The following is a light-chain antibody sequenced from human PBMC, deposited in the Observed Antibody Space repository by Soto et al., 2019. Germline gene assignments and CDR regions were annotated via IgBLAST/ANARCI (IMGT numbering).Light chain of an antibody. CDR3: CSYTSLSTVV. CDR2: AVS. CDR1: SSDVGGYNH. V-gene: IGLV2-14*01. Sequence: QSALTQPASVSRSPGQSITISCTGTSSDVGGYNHVSWYQHSPGKAPKLILFAVSDRPSGVSHRFSGSKSGNTASLTISGLQADDEADYYCCSYTSLSTVVFGGGTKVTVL. J-gene: IGLJ2*01.